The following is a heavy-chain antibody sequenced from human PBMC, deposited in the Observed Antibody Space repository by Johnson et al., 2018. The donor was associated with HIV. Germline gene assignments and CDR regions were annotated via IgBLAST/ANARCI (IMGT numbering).Heavy chain of an antibody. CDR3: AKDVGNYWPHAFDI. V-gene: IGHV3-7*01. D-gene: IGHD3-22*01. CDR1: GFTFSGYW. CDR2: IKLGGSEK. Sequence: VQLVESGGGLVRPGESLRLSCVASGFTFSGYWMTWVRQSPGKGLEWVANIKLGGSEKYYVDSVKGRFTISRDNAKKSLYLQMNSLRAEDTAVYYCAKDVGNYWPHAFDIWGQGTTVTVSS. J-gene: IGHJ3*02.